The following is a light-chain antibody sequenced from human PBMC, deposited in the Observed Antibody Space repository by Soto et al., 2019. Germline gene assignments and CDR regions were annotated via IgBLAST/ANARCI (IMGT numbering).Light chain of an antibody. Sequence: EIVMTQSPATLSVSPGVRATLSCRASQSVSSNLAWYQQKPGQAPRLLIYGASTRATGIPARFSGSGSGTEFTLIISSLQSEDFAVYYCQQYNNWPLTFGGGTKVEIK. J-gene: IGKJ4*01. CDR1: QSVSSN. V-gene: IGKV3-15*01. CDR3: QQYNNWPLT. CDR2: GAS.